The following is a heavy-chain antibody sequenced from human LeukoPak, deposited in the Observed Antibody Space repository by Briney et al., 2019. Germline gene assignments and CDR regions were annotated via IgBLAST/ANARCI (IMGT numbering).Heavy chain of an antibody. Sequence: PGGSLRLSCAASGLTFRSYSMNWVRQAPGKGLEWVSYISSRSSTIYYADSVKGRFTISRDNAKNSLYLQMNSLRAEDTAVYYCVRVSSTFLGNSGYDYSGGDYWGQGTLVTVSS. D-gene: IGHD5-12*01. CDR2: ISSRSSTI. CDR1: GLTFRSYS. CDR3: VRVSSTFLGNSGYDYSGGDY. V-gene: IGHV3-48*01. J-gene: IGHJ4*02.